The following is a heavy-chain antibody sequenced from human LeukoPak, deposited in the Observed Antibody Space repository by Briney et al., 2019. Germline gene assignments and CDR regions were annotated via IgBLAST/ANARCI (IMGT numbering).Heavy chain of an antibody. CDR3: AGLTYYDFWSGKTPTFDY. D-gene: IGHD3-3*01. J-gene: IGHJ4*02. V-gene: IGHV4-38-2*01. CDR2: IYHSGST. Sequence: PSETLSLTCAVSGYSISSGYYWGWIRPPPGKGLEWIGSIYHSGSTYYNPSLRSRVTISVDTSKNQFSLKLSSVTAADTAVYDCAGLTYYDFWSGKTPTFDYWGQGTLVTVSS. CDR1: GYSISSGYY.